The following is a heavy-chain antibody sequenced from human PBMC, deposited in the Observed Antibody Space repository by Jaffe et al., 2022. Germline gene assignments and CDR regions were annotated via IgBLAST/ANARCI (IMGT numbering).Heavy chain of an antibody. CDR1: GFTFSSYA. CDR2: ISGSGGST. J-gene: IGHJ4*02. CDR3: AKVARGYCSGGSCYEVDY. V-gene: IGHV3-23*01. Sequence: EVQLLESGGGLVQPGGSLRLSCAASGFTFSSYAMSWVRQAPGKGLEWVSAISGSGGSTYYADSVKGRFTISRDNSKNTLYLQMNSLRAEDTAVYYCAKVARGYCSGGSCYEVDYWGQGTLVTVSS. D-gene: IGHD2-15*01.